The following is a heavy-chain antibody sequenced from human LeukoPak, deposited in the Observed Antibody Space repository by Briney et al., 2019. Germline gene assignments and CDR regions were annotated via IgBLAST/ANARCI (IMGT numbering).Heavy chain of an antibody. D-gene: IGHD3-22*01. CDR1: EFTFSSFT. Sequence: GGSLRLSCAASEFTFSSFTMHWVRQAPGKGLEWVAVISYDGRNKYYADSVKGRFTISRDNSKNTLYLQMNSLRPEDTAVYYCARFRYDSSGYYLSRFDPWGPGTLVTVSS. CDR2: ISYDGRNK. CDR3: ARFRYDSSGYYLSRFDP. J-gene: IGHJ5*02. V-gene: IGHV3-30*04.